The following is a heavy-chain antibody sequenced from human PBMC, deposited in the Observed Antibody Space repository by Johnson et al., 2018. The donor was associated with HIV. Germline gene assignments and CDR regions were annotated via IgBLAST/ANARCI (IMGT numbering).Heavy chain of an antibody. CDR1: GFTVSSNY. D-gene: IGHD2/OR15-2a*01. J-gene: IGHJ3*02. Sequence: VQLVESGGGLIQPGGSLRLSCAASGFTVSSNYMSWVRQAPGKGLEWVSVIYSGGSTYYADSVKGRFPIPSAHSKDTLFLQMDSLRPEDTAVYYCARDFFDSTTYPRRGQADAFDIWGQGTMVTVSS. CDR2: IYSGGST. CDR3: ARDFFDSTTYPRRGQADAFDI. V-gene: IGHV3-53*01.